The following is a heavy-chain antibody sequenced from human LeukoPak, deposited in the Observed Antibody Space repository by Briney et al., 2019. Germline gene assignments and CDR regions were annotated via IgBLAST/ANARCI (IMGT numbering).Heavy chain of an antibody. D-gene: IGHD3-22*01. CDR2: LYHNGST. CDR3: ARGIQEDYYDSSGYYYSWFDP. Sequence: SQTLSLTCAVSGGSISSGGYSWSWIRQPPGKGLEWIGYLYHNGSTYYNPSLKSRVTISVDRSKNQFSLKLSSVTAADTAVYYCARGIQEDYYDSSGYYYSWFDPWGQGTLVTVSS. J-gene: IGHJ5*02. CDR1: GGSISSGGYS. V-gene: IGHV4-30-2*01.